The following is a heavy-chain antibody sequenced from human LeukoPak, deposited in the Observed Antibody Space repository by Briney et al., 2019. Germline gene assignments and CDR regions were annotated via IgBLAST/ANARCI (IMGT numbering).Heavy chain of an antibody. Sequence: PGRSLRLSCAASGFTFSSYAMHWVRQAPGKGLEWVAVISYDGSNKYYADPVKGRFTISRDNSKNTLYLQMNSLRAEDTAVYYCLTIVETTFDAFDIWGQGTMVTVSS. J-gene: IGHJ3*02. D-gene: IGHD2/OR15-2a*01. CDR3: LTIVETTFDAFDI. CDR2: ISYDGSNK. V-gene: IGHV3-30-3*01. CDR1: GFTFSSYA.